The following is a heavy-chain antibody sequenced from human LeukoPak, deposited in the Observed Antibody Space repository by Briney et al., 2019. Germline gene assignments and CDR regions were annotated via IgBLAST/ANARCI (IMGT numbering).Heavy chain of an antibody. CDR1: GFNFGSYA. Sequence: GGSLRLSCAASGFNFGSYAMHWIRQAPGKGLEWVDVISYDGSHQYSADSVKGRLTISRDNSRHTLYLQMNTLRPDDTAVYYCARARNGTLKYWGQGTLVTVSS. J-gene: IGHJ4*02. D-gene: IGHD1-26*01. CDR3: ARARNGTLKY. V-gene: IGHV3-30*01. CDR2: ISYDGSHQ.